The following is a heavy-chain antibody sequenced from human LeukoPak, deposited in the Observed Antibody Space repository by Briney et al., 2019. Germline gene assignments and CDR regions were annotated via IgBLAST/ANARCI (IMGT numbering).Heavy chain of an antibody. V-gene: IGHV4-4*02. CDR2: IYHSGST. CDR3: ARGGSNWYLAWFDP. D-gene: IGHD6-13*01. Sequence: SETLSLTCAGSGSSLSRSNWWSWVRQPPGKGLEWIGEIYHSGSTNCNPSLRTRITMSVDKSKNQFSLMLRSVTVAITAVYYCARGGSNWYLAWFDPWGQGTLVTVSS. CDR1: GSSLSRSNW. J-gene: IGHJ5*02.